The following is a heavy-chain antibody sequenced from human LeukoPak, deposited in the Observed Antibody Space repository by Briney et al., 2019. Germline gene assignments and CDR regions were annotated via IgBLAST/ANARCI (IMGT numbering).Heavy chain of an antibody. Sequence: GGSLRLSCAASGFTFTSYSMNWVRQAPGKGLEWVSSISSSSSYIYYADSVMGRFTISRDNAKNSLYLQMNSLRAEDTAVYYCARDLEYSIQYCSSTSCPNWFDPWGQGTLVTVSS. CDR3: ARDLEYSIQYCSSTSCPNWFDP. CDR2: ISSSSSYI. J-gene: IGHJ5*02. CDR1: GFTFTSYS. V-gene: IGHV3-21*01. D-gene: IGHD2-2*01.